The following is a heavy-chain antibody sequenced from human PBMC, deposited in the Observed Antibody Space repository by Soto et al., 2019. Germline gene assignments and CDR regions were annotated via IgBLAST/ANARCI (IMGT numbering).Heavy chain of an antibody. Sequence: PSETLSLTRAVYGGSFSGYYWSWIRQPPGKGLEWIGEINHSGSTNYNPSLKSRVTISVDTSKNQFSLKLSSVTAADTAVYYCASLGRIAARRGIDYWGQGTLVTVSS. CDR2: INHSGST. V-gene: IGHV4-34*01. CDR1: GGSFSGYY. CDR3: ASLGRIAARRGIDY. D-gene: IGHD6-6*01. J-gene: IGHJ4*02.